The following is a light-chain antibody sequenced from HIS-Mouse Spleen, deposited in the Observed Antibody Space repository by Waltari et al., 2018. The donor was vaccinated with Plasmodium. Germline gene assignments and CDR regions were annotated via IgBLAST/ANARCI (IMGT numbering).Light chain of an antibody. CDR3: MIWPSNASGV. J-gene: IGLJ3*02. CDR2: YYSDSDK. V-gene: IGLV5-37*01. Sequence: QPVLTQPPSSSASPGESARLTCTLPSDLNVGSYNIYWYQHTPGSPPRYLLYYYSDSDKGQGSGVPSRFSGSKDASANTGILLISGLQSEDEADYYCMIWPSNASGVFGGGTKLTVL. CDR1: SDLNVGSYN.